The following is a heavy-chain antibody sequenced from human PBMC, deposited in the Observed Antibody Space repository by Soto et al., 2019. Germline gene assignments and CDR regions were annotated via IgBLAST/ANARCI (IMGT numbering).Heavy chain of an antibody. Sequence: GGSLRLSCAASGFTFSSYGMHWVRQAPGKGLEWVAVISYDGSNKYYADSVKGRFTISRDNSKNTLYLQMNSLRAEDTAVYYCAKKGSITMIVDYWGQGTLVTSPQ. CDR3: AKKGSITMIVDY. CDR1: GFTFSSYG. D-gene: IGHD3-22*01. V-gene: IGHV3-30*18. CDR2: ISYDGSNK. J-gene: IGHJ4*02.